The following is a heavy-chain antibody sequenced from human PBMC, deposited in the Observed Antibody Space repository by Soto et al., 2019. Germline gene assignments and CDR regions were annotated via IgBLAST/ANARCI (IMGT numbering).Heavy chain of an antibody. CDR1: GGSIRNDGYS. Sequence: LSLTCAVSGGSIRNDGYSWSWIRQPPGKGLEWIGYIFHSGSTHYTPSLKSRVTISLDRSENQFSLNLNSVTAPDTAVYFCARGRGSYSAGFDYWGQGTLVTVSS. CDR2: IFHSGST. J-gene: IGHJ4*02. V-gene: IGHV4-30-2*01. D-gene: IGHD1-26*01. CDR3: ARGRGSYSAGFDY.